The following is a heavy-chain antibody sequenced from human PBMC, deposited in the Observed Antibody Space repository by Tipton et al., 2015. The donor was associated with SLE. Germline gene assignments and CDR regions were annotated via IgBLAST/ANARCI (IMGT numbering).Heavy chain of an antibody. Sequence: TLSLTCTVSGGSISSYYWSWIRQPPGKGLEWIGYIYYSGSTNYNPSLKSRVTISVDTSKSQFSLKLNSVIAADTAVYYCASTTGPNWFDPWGQGTLVTVSS. V-gene: IGHV4-59*12. D-gene: IGHD1-26*01. CDR2: IYYSGST. J-gene: IGHJ5*02. CDR3: ASTTGPNWFDP. CDR1: GGSISSYY.